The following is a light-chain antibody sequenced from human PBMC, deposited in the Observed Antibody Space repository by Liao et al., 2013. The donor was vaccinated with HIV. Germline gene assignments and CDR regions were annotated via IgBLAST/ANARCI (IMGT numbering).Light chain of an antibody. CDR3: QAWDSSTVV. J-gene: IGLJ2*01. CDR1: KLGDKY. V-gene: IGLV3-1*01. Sequence: SYELTQPPSVSVSPGQTASITCSGDKLGDKYACWYQQKPGQAPVLVIYYDSDRPSRIPERFSGSNSGNTATLTISGTQAMDEADYYCQAWDSSTVVFGGGTKLTVL. CDR2: YDS.